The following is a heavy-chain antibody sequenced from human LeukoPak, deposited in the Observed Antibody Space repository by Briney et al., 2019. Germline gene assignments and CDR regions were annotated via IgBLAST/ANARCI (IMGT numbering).Heavy chain of an antibody. CDR2: IYTGTT. V-gene: IGHV4-4*07. D-gene: IGHD3-9*01. Sequence: SSETLSLTCTVSGGSISTFFWTWIRQSAGKGLEWIGRIYTGTTYYNPSLESRATISVDTPNNRFSLKLTSLTAADKAVYYCARGTEMTSFTGYYSFDYWGRGSLVTVSS. CDR1: GGSISTFF. CDR3: ARGTEMTSFTGYYSFDY. J-gene: IGHJ4*02.